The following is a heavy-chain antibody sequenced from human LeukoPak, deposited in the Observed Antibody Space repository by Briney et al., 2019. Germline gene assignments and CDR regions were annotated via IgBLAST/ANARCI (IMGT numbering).Heavy chain of an antibody. D-gene: IGHD4/OR15-4a*01. J-gene: IGHJ4*02. V-gene: IGHV3-48*01. Sequence: PGGSLRLSCAASGFTFSSYSMNWVRQAPGKGLEWVSYISSSSSTIYYADSVRGRFTISRDNSKNTLYLQMNSLRVEDTAVYFCARDPGAFPYFFDSWGQGTLVTVSS. CDR2: ISSSSSTI. CDR1: GFTFSSYS. CDR3: ARDPGAFPYFFDS.